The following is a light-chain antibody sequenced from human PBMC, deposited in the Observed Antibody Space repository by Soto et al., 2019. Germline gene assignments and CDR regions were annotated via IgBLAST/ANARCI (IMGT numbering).Light chain of an antibody. CDR3: CSYAGRSRV. CDR2: EVS. Sequence: QSALTQPASVSGSPGQSITISCTGTSSDVGSYNLVSWYQQHPGKDPKLMIYEVSKRPSGVSNRFSGSKSGNTASLTISGLQAEDEADYYCCSYAGRSRVFGTGTKVTVL. J-gene: IGLJ1*01. CDR1: SSDVGSYNL. V-gene: IGLV2-23*02.